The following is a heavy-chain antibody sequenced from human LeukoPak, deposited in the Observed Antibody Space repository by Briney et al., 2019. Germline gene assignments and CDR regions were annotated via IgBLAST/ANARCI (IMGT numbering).Heavy chain of an antibody. J-gene: IGHJ3*02. CDR1: GFTFSSYG. D-gene: IGHD1-14*01. V-gene: IGHV3-7*01. CDR2: INEDGNKK. Sequence: GGTLRLSCTASGFTFSSYGMNWVRQAPGKGLEWVANINEDGNKKYYADSVKGRFTISRDNAKNSLSLQMNNLRFEGTAVYYCARIDSRRTFGIWSQGTMVTVSS. CDR3: ARIDSRRTFGI.